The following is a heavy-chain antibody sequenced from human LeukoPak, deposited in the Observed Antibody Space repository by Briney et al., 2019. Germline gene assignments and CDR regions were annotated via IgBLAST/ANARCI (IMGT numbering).Heavy chain of an antibody. CDR1: GYTFTSYY. D-gene: IGHD3-10*01. CDR2: INPSGGST. Sequence: ASVKVSCKASGYTFTSYYMHWVRQAPGQGLEWMGIINPSGGSTSYAQKFQGRVTMTRDTSTSTVYMELSSLRSEDTAVYYCARRLDYYGSGSYPYYFDYWGQGTLVTVSS. V-gene: IGHV1-46*01. CDR3: ARRLDYYGSGSYPYYFDY. J-gene: IGHJ4*02.